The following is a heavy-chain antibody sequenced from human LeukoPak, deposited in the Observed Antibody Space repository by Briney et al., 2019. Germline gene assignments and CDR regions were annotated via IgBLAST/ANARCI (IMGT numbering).Heavy chain of an antibody. V-gene: IGHV3-30*02. J-gene: IGHJ4*02. CDR3: AKDVPAAYFDY. Sequence: DSVKGRFIISRDNSKTTLYLQMNSLRPGDTAVYYCAKDVPAAYFDYWGQGTLVTVSS. D-gene: IGHD2-2*01.